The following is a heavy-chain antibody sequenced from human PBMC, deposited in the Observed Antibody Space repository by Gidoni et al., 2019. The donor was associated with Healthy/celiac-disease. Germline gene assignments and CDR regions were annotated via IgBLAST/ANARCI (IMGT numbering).Heavy chain of an antibody. CDR2: ISSSGSTI. D-gene: IGHD3-3*01. CDR1: GFTFRDYY. Sequence: QVQLVASGGGLVKPGGSLRLSCAASGFTFRDYYMSWIRQAPGKGLEWGSYISSSGSTIYYADSVKGRFTISRDNAKNSLYLQMNSLRAEDTAVYYCARDFKYYDFWSGYHPNYYYGMDVWGQGTTVTVSS. J-gene: IGHJ6*02. CDR3: ARDFKYYDFWSGYHPNYYYGMDV. V-gene: IGHV3-11*01.